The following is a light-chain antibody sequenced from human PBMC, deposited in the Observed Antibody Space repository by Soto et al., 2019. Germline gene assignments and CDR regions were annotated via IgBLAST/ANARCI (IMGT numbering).Light chain of an antibody. V-gene: IGKV3-20*01. Sequence: EIVLTQCPGTLSLSPGARATLSCRASQSVSSNYLAWYQQKPGQAPRLLIYGASSRATGIPDRLSGSGSGTDFTLTISTLEPEDFAVYYCQQYDRSPLTFGGGTKVEIK. CDR2: GAS. CDR1: QSVSSNY. CDR3: QQYDRSPLT. J-gene: IGKJ4*01.